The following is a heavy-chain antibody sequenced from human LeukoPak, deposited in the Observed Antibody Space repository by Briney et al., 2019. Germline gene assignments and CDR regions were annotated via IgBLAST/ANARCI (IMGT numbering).Heavy chain of an antibody. V-gene: IGHV3-11*06. J-gene: IGHJ6*04. CDR3: AKSWFGDSYGMDV. CDR2: ISSSSSCT. Sequence: PGGSLRLSCAASGVTFSDYYMSWIRQAPGKGQEWGSYISSSSSCTNYADSVKGRFTISRDNTKNSLYLQMNSLRAEDTAVYYCAKSWFGDSYGMDVWGKGTTVTVSS. D-gene: IGHD3-10*01. CDR1: GVTFSDYY.